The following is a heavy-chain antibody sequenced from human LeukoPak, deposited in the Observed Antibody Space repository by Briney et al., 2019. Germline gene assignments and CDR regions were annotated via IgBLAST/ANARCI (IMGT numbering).Heavy chain of an antibody. CDR3: AKGPYSSGWCFDY. CDR1: GFTFSSYG. Sequence: GGSLRLSCAASGFTFSSYGMHWVRQAPGKGLEWVAVISYDGSNKYYADSVKGRFTISRDNSRNTLYLQMNSLRAEDTAVYYCAKGPYSSGWCFDYWGQGTLVTVSS. CDR2: ISYDGSNK. D-gene: IGHD6-19*01. J-gene: IGHJ4*02. V-gene: IGHV3-30*18.